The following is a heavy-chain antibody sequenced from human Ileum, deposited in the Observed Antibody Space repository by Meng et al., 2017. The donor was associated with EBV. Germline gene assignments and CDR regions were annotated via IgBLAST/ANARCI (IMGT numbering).Heavy chain of an antibody. V-gene: IGHV4-31*02. Sequence: LQGAGPGLVKPYQTLSLTWTVSGGSISSGGYYWSWLRQHPGKGLEWIGYIHSSGSTYYNPSLRSRLTISVDTSKNQFSLKLSSVTAADTAVYYCARASYGSGSPLGESWFDPWGQGTLVTVSS. J-gene: IGHJ5*02. CDR2: IHSSGST. CDR3: ARASYGSGSPLGESWFDP. CDR1: GGSISSGGYY. D-gene: IGHD3-10*01.